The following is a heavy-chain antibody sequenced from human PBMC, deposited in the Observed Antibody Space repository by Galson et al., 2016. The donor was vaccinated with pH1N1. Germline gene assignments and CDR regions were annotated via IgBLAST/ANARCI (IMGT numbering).Heavy chain of an antibody. J-gene: IGHJ4*02. CDR2: IYYNGYD. CDR3: ARHGVPLSSSSFVLDS. Sequence: SETLSLTCTVSGGSISTSSYYWGWIRQAPGTGLEWIGSIYYNGYDFYNPSLKSRLAISIDTSKNQFSLHLSSVTAAETAVYYCARHGVPLSSSSFVLDSWGQGTLVTVSS. CDR1: GGSISTSSYY. V-gene: IGHV4-39*01. D-gene: IGHD6-6*01.